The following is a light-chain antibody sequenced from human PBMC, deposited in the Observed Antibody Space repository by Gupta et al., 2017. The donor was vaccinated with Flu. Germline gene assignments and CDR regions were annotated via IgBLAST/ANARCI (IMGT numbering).Light chain of an antibody. CDR1: SSEVGGYNY. CDR2: EVT. Sequence: QSALPQPRSVSGSPGPSVTISCSGTSSEVGGYNYVSWYQQNPGKAPKLMIYEVTKRPSGVPGRFSASKSGNTASLTISGLQAEDEADYYCCSYACSDSLVFGGGTKLTVL. J-gene: IGLJ2*01. CDR3: CSYACSDSLV. V-gene: IGLV2-11*01.